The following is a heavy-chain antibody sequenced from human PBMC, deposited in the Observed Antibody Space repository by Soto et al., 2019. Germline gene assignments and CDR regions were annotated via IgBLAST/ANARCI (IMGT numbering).Heavy chain of an antibody. Sequence: PEALSLTCTVSGGSISSSSYYLGWSRQTPGKGLEWVGSVHYSWSSYYNRSLKSRGPISVDTSKTEVALNLSSVTAADTAVYSCAIDQVATDYGEYYLEYWGQGTLVTVSS. J-gene: IGHJ4*02. CDR2: VHYSWSS. V-gene: IGHV4-39*02. CDR1: GGSISSSSYY. D-gene: IGHD4-17*01. CDR3: AIDQVATDYGEYYLEY.